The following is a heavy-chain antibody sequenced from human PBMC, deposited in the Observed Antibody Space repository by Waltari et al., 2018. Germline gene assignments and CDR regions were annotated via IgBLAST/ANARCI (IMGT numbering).Heavy chain of an antibody. V-gene: IGHV4-34*01. D-gene: IGHD3-3*01. J-gene: IGHJ5*02. CDR1: GAPFSDYY. CDR2: IRHPGST. CDR3: TRGGNYDFWSLRPFVDP. Sequence: QVQLQQWGAGLLGPSETLSLTCAVYGAPFSDYYWGWVRQPPGKGLEWIGQIRHPGSTNYNPSLKSRVTISIDTPRSQFSLRLSSVTAADTALYFCTRGGNYDFWSLRPFVDPWGQGTLVTVSS.